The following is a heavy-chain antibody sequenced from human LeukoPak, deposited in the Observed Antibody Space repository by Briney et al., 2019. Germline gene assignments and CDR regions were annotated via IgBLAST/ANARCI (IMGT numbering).Heavy chain of an antibody. J-gene: IGHJ4*02. CDR3: ARGRFSSYGYPAPFDY. D-gene: IGHD5-18*01. CDR2: INHSGRT. CDR1: GGSFSGYY. Sequence: SETLSLTCAVYGGSFSGYYWSWIRQPPGKGLEWIGEINHSGRTNYNPSLKSRVTISVATSQNQFSLKLSSVTAAATAVYSCARGRFSSYGYPAPFDYWGQGTLVTVSS. V-gene: IGHV4-34*01.